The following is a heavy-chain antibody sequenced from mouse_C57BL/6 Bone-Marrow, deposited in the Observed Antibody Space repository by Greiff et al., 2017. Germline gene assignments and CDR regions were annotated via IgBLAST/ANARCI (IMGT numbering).Heavy chain of an antibody. J-gene: IGHJ4*01. CDR2: ISNGGGST. D-gene: IGHD4-1*01. V-gene: IGHV5-12*01. CDR1: GFTFSDYY. Sequence: VKLVASGGGLVQPGGSLKLSCAASGFTFSDYYMYWVRQTPEKRLEWVAYISNGGGSTYYPDTVKGRFTISRDNAKNTLYLQMSRLKSEDTAMYYCARQLWDAMDYWGQGTSVTVSS. CDR3: ARQLWDAMDY.